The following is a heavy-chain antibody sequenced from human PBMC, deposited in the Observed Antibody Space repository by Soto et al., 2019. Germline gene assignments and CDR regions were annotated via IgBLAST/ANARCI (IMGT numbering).Heavy chain of an antibody. D-gene: IGHD2-15*01. J-gene: IGHJ3*02. CDR1: GYTFTSYG. V-gene: IGHV1-18*04. CDR3: ARDQGYCSGGSCFHTDAFDI. Sequence: QVQLVQSGAEVKKPGASVKVSCKASGYTFTSYGISWVRQAPGQGLEWMGWISAYNGNTNYAQKLQGRVTMTTDTSTSTAYMELRSLRSDDTAVYYCARDQGYCSGGSCFHTDAFDIWGQGTMVTVSS. CDR2: ISAYNGNT.